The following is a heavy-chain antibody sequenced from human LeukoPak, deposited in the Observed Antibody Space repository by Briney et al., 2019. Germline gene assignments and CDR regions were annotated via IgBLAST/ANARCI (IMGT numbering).Heavy chain of an antibody. CDR3: ASDIVATSGDF. CDR1: GFTFRDYY. V-gene: IGHV3-11*01. Sequence: GGSLRLSCAASGFTFRDYYMSWIRQAPGKGLEWVAYITSSGDDIYYADSVKGRFTISRDNAKNALFLRMSSLRVEDTATYYCASDIVATSGDFWGQGTLVSVPS. CDR2: ITSSGDDI. D-gene: IGHD5-12*01. J-gene: IGHJ4*02.